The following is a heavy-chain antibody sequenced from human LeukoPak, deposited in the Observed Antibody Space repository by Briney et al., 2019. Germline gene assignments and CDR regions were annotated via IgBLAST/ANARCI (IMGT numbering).Heavy chain of an antibody. J-gene: IGHJ6*02. Sequence: GGSLRLSCAASGFTFSSYWMHWVRQAPGKGLVWVSRINSDGSSTSYADSVKGRFTISRDNAKNTLYLQMNSLRAEDTAVYYCARAKTSSSWYFPRSSMDVWGQGTTVTVSS. CDR1: GFTFSSYW. CDR2: INSDGSST. D-gene: IGHD6-13*01. CDR3: ARAKTSSSWYFPRSSMDV. V-gene: IGHV3-74*01.